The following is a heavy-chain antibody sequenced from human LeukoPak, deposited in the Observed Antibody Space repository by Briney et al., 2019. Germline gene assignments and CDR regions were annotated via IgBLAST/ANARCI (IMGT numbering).Heavy chain of an antibody. D-gene: IGHD3-10*01. V-gene: IGHV4-34*01. CDR3: ARVVLRELLSEAALTRFDP. J-gene: IGHJ5*02. Sequence: PSETLSLTCAVYGGFFSGYYWSWIRHPPGKGLEWIGEINHSGSTNYNPSLTSRVTISVDTSKNQFSLKLSSVTAADTAVYYCARVVLRELLSEAALTRFDPWGQGTLVTVSS. CDR1: GGFFSGYY. CDR2: INHSGST.